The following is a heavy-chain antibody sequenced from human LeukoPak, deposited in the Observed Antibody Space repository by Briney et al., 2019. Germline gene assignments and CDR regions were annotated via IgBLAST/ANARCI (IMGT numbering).Heavy chain of an antibody. V-gene: IGHV3-48*03. J-gene: IGHJ5*02. CDR2: ISSSGSTI. CDR3: ARDGLRFLEGNWFDP. Sequence: TGGSLRLSCAASGFTFSSYEMNWVRQAPGKGLEWVSYISSSGSTIYYADSVKGRFTISRDNAKNSLYLQMNSLRAEGTAVYYCARDGLRFLEGNWFDPWGQGTLVTVSS. CDR1: GFTFSSYE. D-gene: IGHD3-3*01.